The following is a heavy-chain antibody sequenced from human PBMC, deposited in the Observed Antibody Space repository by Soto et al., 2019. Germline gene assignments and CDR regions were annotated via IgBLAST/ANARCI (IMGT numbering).Heavy chain of an antibody. D-gene: IGHD4-4*01. CDR3: ARLADCSNNICSYGMDV. CDR2: ISDSGATK. V-gene: IGHV3-48*02. Sequence: EVQLVESGGGLVQPGGSLRLSCAASGFTFSNCGMNWVRQTPGKGLEWVSYISDSGATKHYADSVKGRFTISRDNAKNSLDLQMNSLRDDDTALYYCARLADCSNNICSYGMDVWGQGTTVTVSS. J-gene: IGHJ6*02. CDR1: GFTFSNCG.